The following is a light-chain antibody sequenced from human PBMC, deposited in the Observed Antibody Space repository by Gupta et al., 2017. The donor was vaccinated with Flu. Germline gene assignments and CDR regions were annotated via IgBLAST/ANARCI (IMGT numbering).Light chain of an antibody. CDR1: QSVTSTS. V-gene: IGKV3-20*01. CDR2: GAS. J-gene: IGKJ1*01. CDR3: QQYGSSPPRT. Sequence: TLSLSPGERATLSCRASQSVTSTSLAWYQQKPGQAPRLLIYGASRRATGIPDRFSGSGSGTDFTLTISRLEPEDFAVYYCQQYGSSPPRTFGQGTKVEIK.